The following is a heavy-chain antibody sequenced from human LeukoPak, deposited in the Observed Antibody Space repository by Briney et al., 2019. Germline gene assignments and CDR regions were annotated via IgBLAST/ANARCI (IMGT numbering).Heavy chain of an antibody. CDR1: GFTFSSYA. CDR3: ARGIAVAGKDGWFDP. V-gene: IGHV3-30-3*01. J-gene: IGHJ5*02. Sequence: GGSLRLSCAASGFTFSSYAMHWVRQAPGKGLEWVAVISYDGSNKYYADSVKGRFTISRDNSKNTLYLQTNSLRAEDTAVYYCARGIAVAGKDGWFDPWGQETLVTVSS. D-gene: IGHD6-19*01. CDR2: ISYDGSNK.